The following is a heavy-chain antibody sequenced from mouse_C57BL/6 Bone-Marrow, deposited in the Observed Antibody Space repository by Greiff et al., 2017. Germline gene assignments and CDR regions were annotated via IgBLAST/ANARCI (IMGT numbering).Heavy chain of an antibody. CDR3: AREGIYYYGSSPLGLGV. D-gene: IGHD1-1*01. CDR1: GYTFTSYW. Sequence: QVQLQQPGAELVKPGASVKMSCKASGYTFTSYWITWVKQRPGQGLEWIGDIYPGSGSTNYNEKFKSKATLTVDTSSSTAYMRLSSLTSEDSAVYYCAREGIYYYGSSPLGLGVWGTGTTVTVSS. CDR2: IYPGSGST. J-gene: IGHJ1*03. V-gene: IGHV1-55*01.